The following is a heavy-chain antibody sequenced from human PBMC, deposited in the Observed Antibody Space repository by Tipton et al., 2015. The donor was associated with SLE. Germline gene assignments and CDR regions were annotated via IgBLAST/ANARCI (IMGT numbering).Heavy chain of an antibody. Sequence: LRLSCTVSGGSVSSGSYYWSWIRQPPGKGLEWIGYIYYSGSTNYNPSLKSRVTISVDTSKNQFSLKLSSVTAADTAVYYCAGDLWYGGNSAPHAFDIWGQGTMATVSS. CDR2: IYYSGST. CDR1: GGSVSSGSYY. J-gene: IGHJ3*02. CDR3: AGDLWYGGNSAPHAFDI. V-gene: IGHV4-61*01. D-gene: IGHD4-23*01.